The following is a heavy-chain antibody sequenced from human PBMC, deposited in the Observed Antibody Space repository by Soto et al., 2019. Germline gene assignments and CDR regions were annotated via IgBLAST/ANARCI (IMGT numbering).Heavy chain of an antibody. V-gene: IGHV4-59*01. CDR2: IYYSGST. CDR1: GGSISSYY. J-gene: IGHJ4*02. CDR3: ASYGGNSAYSFDY. Sequence: QVQLQESGPGLVKPSETLSLTCTVSGGSISSYYWSWIRQPPGKGLECIGYIYYSGSTKYNPSLKRRVTISVDTSKNQFTLKLSSVSAADTAVYYCASYGGNSAYSFDYWGQGTLVTVSS. D-gene: IGHD4-17*01.